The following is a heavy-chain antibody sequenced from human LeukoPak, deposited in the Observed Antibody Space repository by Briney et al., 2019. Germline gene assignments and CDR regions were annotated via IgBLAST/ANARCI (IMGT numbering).Heavy chain of an antibody. Sequence: GGSKRLSCAASGFPFSSYWMHWVRQAPGKGLVWVSRINSDGSSTSYADSVKGRFTIYRDNAKNTLYLQMNSLRAEDTAVYYGARDPYSSSWANYYYYYGMDVWGEGTTVTAFS. CDR3: ARDPYSSSWANYYYYYGMDV. CDR1: GFPFSSYW. D-gene: IGHD6-13*01. V-gene: IGHV3-74*01. J-gene: IGHJ6*04. CDR2: INSDGSST.